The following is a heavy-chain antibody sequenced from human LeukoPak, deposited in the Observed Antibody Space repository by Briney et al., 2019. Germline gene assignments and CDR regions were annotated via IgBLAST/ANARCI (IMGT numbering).Heavy chain of an antibody. CDR1: GFTFSSYA. J-gene: IGHJ6*02. D-gene: IGHD6-13*01. Sequence: PGGSLRLSCAASGFTFSSYAMSWVRQAPGKGLEWVSAISGSGGSTYYADSVKGRFTISRDNSKNTLYLQMNSLRAEDTAVYYCAKSPGIAAAQEYYYYYGMDVWGQGTTVTVSS. V-gene: IGHV3-23*01. CDR2: ISGSGGST. CDR3: AKSPGIAAAQEYYYYYGMDV.